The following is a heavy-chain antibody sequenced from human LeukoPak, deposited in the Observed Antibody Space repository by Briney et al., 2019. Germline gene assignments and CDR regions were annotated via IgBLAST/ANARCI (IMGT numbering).Heavy chain of an antibody. V-gene: IGHV1-2*02. D-gene: IGHD4-17*01. CDR3: ARDPYGDYCFDY. J-gene: IGHJ4*02. Sequence: GASVKVSCKASGYTFTGYYMHWVRQAPGHGLEWMGWINPNSGGTNYAQKCQGRVTMTRDTSISTAYMELSRLRSDDTAVYYCARDPYGDYCFDYWGQGTLVTVSS. CDR2: INPNSGGT. CDR1: GYTFTGYY.